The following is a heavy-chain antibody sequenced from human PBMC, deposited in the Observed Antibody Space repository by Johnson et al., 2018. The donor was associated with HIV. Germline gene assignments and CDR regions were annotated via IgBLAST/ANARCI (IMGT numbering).Heavy chain of an antibody. V-gene: IGHV3-30*04. Sequence: QVQLVESGGGVVQPGRSLRLSCAASGFTFSSYAMHWVRQAPGKGLEWVAIISYDGSNKYYADSVKGRFTISRDNSKNTLYLQMNSLRAEDTAVYYCARDPGGESSPNDAFDIWGQGTMVTVSS. CDR2: ISYDGSNK. CDR3: ARDPGGESSPNDAFDI. CDR1: GFTFSSYA. J-gene: IGHJ3*02. D-gene: IGHD2-21*01.